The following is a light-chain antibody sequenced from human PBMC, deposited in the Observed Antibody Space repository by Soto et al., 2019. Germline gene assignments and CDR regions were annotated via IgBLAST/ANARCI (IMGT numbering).Light chain of an antibody. CDR1: QSVSSN. CDR3: QQYGSSPWT. CDR2: GAS. J-gene: IGKJ1*01. Sequence: EIVMTQYPATLSVSPGDRATLSCRASQSVSSNLAWYQQRPGQAPRLLIYGASSRATGIPDRFSGSGSGTDFTITISRMQTEDFEVYYCQQYGSSPWTFGQGTKVDIK. V-gene: IGKV3-20*01.